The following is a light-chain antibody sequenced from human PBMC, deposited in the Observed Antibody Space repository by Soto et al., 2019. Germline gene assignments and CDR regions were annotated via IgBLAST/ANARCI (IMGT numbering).Light chain of an antibody. V-gene: IGLV2-8*01. CDR1: SSDVGRYNY. J-gene: IGLJ1*01. Sequence: QPASVSGSPGQSITIFCTGTSSDVGRYNYVSWYQQHPGKAPKLMIYEVNKRPSGVPDRFSGSKSGNTASLTVSGLQAEDEADYYCSSYAGSSNVFGTGTKVTVL. CDR3: SSYAGSSNV. CDR2: EVN.